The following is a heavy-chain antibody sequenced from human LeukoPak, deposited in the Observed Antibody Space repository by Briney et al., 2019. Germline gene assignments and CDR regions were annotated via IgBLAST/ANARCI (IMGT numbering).Heavy chain of an antibody. J-gene: IGHJ4*02. D-gene: IGHD6-19*01. CDR3: ARQRETAVAGTGFDH. V-gene: IGHV3-13*01. CDR2: IGTVSDT. CDR1: GFTFSSYD. Sequence: GGSLRLSCAASGFTFSSYDMHWVRQAPGRGLEWVSAIGTVSDTYYPASMKGRFTISRENAKNSLYLQMNSLRAGDTAVYYCARQRETAVAGTGFDHWGQGTLVAVSS.